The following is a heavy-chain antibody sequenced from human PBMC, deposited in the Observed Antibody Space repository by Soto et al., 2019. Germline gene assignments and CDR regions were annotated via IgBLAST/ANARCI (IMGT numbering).Heavy chain of an antibody. V-gene: IGHV1-46*01. J-gene: IGHJ5*02. CDR3: ARVHYDNYWFDP. CDR1: GYTFTSYY. D-gene: IGHD3-3*01. CDR2: INPSGGST. Sequence: PSVKVSCKASGYTFTSYYMHWVRQAPGQGLEWMGIINPSGGSTSYAQKFQGRVTMTRDTSTSTVYMELSSLRSEDTAVYYCARVHYDNYWFDPWGQGTLVTVSS.